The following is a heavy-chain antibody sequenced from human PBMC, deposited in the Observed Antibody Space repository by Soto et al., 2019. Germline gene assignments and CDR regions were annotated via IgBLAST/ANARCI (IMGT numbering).Heavy chain of an antibody. CDR3: ARDTGLLWFGDPSGELDY. CDR2: ISSNGGST. J-gene: IGHJ4*02. V-gene: IGHV3-64*01. CDR1: GFTFSSYA. Sequence: EVQLVESGGGLVQPGGSLRLSCAASGFTFSSYAMHWVRQAPGKGLEYVSAISSNGGSTYYANSVKGRFTISRDNSKNTLYLKMGSLRAEDMAVYYCARDTGLLWFGDPSGELDYWGQGTLVTVSS. D-gene: IGHD3-10*01.